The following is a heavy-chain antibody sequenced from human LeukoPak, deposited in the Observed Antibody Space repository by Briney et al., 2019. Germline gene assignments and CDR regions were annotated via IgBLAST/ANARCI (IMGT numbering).Heavy chain of an antibody. CDR1: GGPISSSSYY. CDR3: ATHGKGHQNFDY. J-gene: IGHJ4*02. Sequence: PSEPLSLTCTVSGGPISSSSYYWGWIRQPPGKGLEWIGSIYYSGSTYYNPSLKSRVTISVDTSKNQFSLKLSSVTAADTAVYYCATHGKGHQNFDYWGQGTLVTVSS. V-gene: IGHV4-39*07. CDR2: IYYSGST.